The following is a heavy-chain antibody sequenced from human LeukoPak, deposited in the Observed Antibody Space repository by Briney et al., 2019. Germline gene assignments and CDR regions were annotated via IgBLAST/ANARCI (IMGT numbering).Heavy chain of an antibody. J-gene: IGHJ3*01. CDR2: IDSSSSII. V-gene: IGHV3-48*01. CDR3: ARVDDDLDAFDL. Sequence: PGGSLRLSCAASAFTFSSYSMNWVRQAPGKGLEWVSYIDSSSSIIYYADSVKGRFTISRDNAKYSLFLQMSSLTSEDTAVYFCARVDDDLDAFDLWGQGTLVTVSS. D-gene: IGHD3-3*01. CDR1: AFTFSSYS.